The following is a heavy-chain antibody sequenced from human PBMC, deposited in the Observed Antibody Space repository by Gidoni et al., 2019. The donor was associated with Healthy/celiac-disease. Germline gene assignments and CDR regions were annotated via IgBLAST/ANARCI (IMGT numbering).Heavy chain of an antibody. CDR2: INHSGST. V-gene: IGHV4-34*01. D-gene: IGHD2-21*01. J-gene: IGHJ4*02. Sequence: QVQLQQWGAGLLKPSETLSLTCAVYGGSFSGYYWSWIRQPPGKGLEWIGEINHSGSTNYNPSLKSRVTISVDTSKNQFSLKLSSVTAADTAVYYCARGSLLWGDYWGQGTLVTVSS. CDR3: ARGSLLWGDY. CDR1: GGSFSGYY.